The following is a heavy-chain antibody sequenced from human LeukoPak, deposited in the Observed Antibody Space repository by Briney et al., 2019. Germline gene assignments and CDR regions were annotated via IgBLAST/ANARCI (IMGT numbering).Heavy chain of an antibody. CDR1: GFTFSSYS. CDR2: ISSSSSTI. D-gene: IGHD5-18*01. J-gene: IGHJ4*02. CDR3: ARVRVQLWLWSDY. Sequence: PGGSLRLSCAASGFTFSSYSMNWVRQAPGKGLEWVSYISSSSSTIYYADFVKGRFTISRDNAKNSLYLQMNSLRAEDTAVYYCARVRVQLWLWSDYWGQGTLVTVSS. V-gene: IGHV3-48*01.